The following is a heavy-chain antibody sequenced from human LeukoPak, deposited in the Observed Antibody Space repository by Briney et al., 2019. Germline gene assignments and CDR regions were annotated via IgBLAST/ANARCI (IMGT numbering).Heavy chain of an antibody. Sequence: SETLSLTCTVSGASISSGSYYWSWIRQPAGKGLEWIGRIYTSGSTNYNPSLKSRVTISVDTSKNQFSLKLSSVTAADTAVYYCARAIVLSYNWFDPWGQGTLVTVSS. CDR1: GASISSGSYY. D-gene: IGHD2/OR15-2a*01. V-gene: IGHV4-61*02. CDR2: IYTSGST. CDR3: ARAIVLSYNWFDP. J-gene: IGHJ5*02.